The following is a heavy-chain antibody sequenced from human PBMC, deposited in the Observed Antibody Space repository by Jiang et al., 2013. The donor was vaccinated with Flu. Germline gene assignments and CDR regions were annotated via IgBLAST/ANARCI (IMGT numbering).Heavy chain of an antibody. V-gene: IGHV3-30*18. Sequence: VQLLESGGGVVQPGRSLRLSCAASGFTFSSYGMHWVRQAPGKGLEWVAVISYDGSNKYYADSVKGRFTISRDNSKNTLYLQMNSLRAEDTAVYYCAKVLLWFGELLQPFDYWGQGTLVTVSS. CDR1: GFTFSSYG. CDR2: ISYDGSNK. J-gene: IGHJ4*02. CDR3: AKVLLWFGELLQPFDY. D-gene: IGHD3-10*01.